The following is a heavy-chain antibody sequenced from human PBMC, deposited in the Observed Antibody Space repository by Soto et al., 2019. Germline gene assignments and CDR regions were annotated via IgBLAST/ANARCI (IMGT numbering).Heavy chain of an antibody. CDR3: ARSLLQGDF. Sequence: GASVKVSCKASGYTFIHYYIHWVRQAPGQGLEWMAIIIPNGGSTNYAQKFRGRVTVTSDTSTTTVSMELNSLGSDDTAVYFCARSLLQGDFWGQGTLVTVSS. J-gene: IGHJ4*02. CDR2: IIPNGGST. V-gene: IGHV1-46*01. D-gene: IGHD2-21*01. CDR1: GYTFIHYY.